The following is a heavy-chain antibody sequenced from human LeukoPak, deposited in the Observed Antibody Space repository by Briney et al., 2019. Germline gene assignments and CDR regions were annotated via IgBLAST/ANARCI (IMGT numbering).Heavy chain of an antibody. CDR3: ATVAAAGTDDY. CDR1: GFTFSSYA. Sequence: GSLRLSCAASGFTFSSYAMSWVRQPPGKGLEWIGEINHSGSTNYNPSLKSRVTISVDTSKNQFSLKLSSVTAADTAVYYCATVAAAGTDDYWGQGTLDTVSS. V-gene: IGHV4-34*08. J-gene: IGHJ4*02. D-gene: IGHD6-13*01. CDR2: INHSGST.